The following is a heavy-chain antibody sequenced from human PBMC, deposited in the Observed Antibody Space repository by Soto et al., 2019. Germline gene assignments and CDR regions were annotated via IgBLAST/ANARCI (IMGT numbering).Heavy chain of an antibody. CDR2: ISTYNSNT. CDR3: AREGSCSSGSCALYSHDFFGMDV. J-gene: IGHJ6*02. CDR1: GYTFSRYG. Sequence: ASVKVSCKASGYTFSRYGISWVRQAPGQGLEWMGWISTYNSNTKYAQKLEGRVSMTTGTYTSTAYMELTSLTSDDTAVYYCAREGSCSSGSCALYSHDFFGMDVWGQGTTVTVSS. V-gene: IGHV1-18*01. D-gene: IGHD2-15*01.